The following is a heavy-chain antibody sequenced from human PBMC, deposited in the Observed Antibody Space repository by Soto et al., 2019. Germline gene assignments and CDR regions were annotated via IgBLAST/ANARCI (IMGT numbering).Heavy chain of an antibody. J-gene: IGHJ5*02. CDR2: IIPIFGTA. CDR3: ARAKGVNWKPFDP. Sequence: ASVKVSCKASGGTFSSYSISWVRQAPVQGLEWMGGIIPIFGTANYAQKFQGRVTITADESTSTAYMELSSLRSEDTAVYYCARAKGVNWKPFDPWGQGTLVTVSS. CDR1: GGTFSSYS. V-gene: IGHV1-69*13. D-gene: IGHD1-1*01.